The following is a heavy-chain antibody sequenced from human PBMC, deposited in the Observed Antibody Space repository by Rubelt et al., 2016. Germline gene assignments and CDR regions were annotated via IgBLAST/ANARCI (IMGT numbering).Heavy chain of an antibody. Sequence: QVRLQESGPGLVKPLDTLSLTCSVSGQSLGSNKWWAWIRQAPGKGLEWVGHIFSRGNAYYKSSLKSRVTISVDTSKNQFSLKLSSVTAADTAVYYCARDFGRWGYFDSWGQGLLVTVSS. CDR1: GQSLGSNKW. D-gene: IGHD7-27*01. CDR2: IFSRGNA. V-gene: IGHV4-28*03. J-gene: IGHJ4*02. CDR3: ARDFGRWGYFDS.